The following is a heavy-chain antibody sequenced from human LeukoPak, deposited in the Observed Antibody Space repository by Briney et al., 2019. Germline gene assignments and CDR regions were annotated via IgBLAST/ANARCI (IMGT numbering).Heavy chain of an antibody. Sequence: PGGSLRLSCAASGFTFSTYNMNWVRQAPGKGLEWVSSITSSSTYIYYADSVKGRFTISRDNAKNTLYLQMNSLRAEDTAVYYCAKARQFSGWWGGDYWGQGTLVTVSS. CDR3: AKARQFSGWWGGDY. V-gene: IGHV3-21*04. J-gene: IGHJ4*02. CDR1: GFTFSTYN. D-gene: IGHD6-19*01. CDR2: ITSSSTYI.